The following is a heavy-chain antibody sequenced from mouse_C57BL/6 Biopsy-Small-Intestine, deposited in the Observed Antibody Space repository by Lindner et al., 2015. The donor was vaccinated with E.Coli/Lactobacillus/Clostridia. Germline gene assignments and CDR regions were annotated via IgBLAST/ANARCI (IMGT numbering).Heavy chain of an antibody. CDR2: ISDGGSYT. Sequence: VQLQESGGGLVKPGGSLKLSCAASGFTFSSYAMSWVRQTPEKRLEWVATISDGGSYTYYPDNVKGRFTISRDNAKNNLYLQMSHLKSEDTAMYYCAKEGITTVVASPFAYWGQGTLVTVSA. J-gene: IGHJ3*01. V-gene: IGHV5-4*01. D-gene: IGHD1-1*01. CDR1: GFTFSSYA. CDR3: AKEGITTVVASPFAY.